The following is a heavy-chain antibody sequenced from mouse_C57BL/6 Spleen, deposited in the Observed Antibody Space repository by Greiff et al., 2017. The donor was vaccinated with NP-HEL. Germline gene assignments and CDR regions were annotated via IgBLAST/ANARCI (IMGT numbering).Heavy chain of an antibody. CDR1: GFTFSSYA. V-gene: IGHV5-4*01. D-gene: IGHD5-5*01. J-gene: IGHJ4*01. Sequence: DVHLVESGGGLVKPGGSLKLSCAASGFTFSSYAMSWVRQTPEKRLEWVATISDGGSYTYYPDNVKGRFTISRDNAKNKLYLQMSHLKSADTAMYYWARGNPFYLLRDYAMDYWGQGTSVTVSS. CDR3: ARGNPFYLLRDYAMDY. CDR2: ISDGGSYT.